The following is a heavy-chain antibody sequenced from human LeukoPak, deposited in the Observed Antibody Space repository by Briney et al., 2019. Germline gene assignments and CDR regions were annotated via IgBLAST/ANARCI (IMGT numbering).Heavy chain of an antibody. J-gene: IGHJ3*02. CDR1: GGSISSYY. D-gene: IGHD3-22*01. Sequence: SETLSLTCTVSGGSISSYYWSWIRQPPGKGLEWIGYIYYSGSTNYNPSLKSRVTISVDTSKNQFSLKLSSVTAADTAVYYCARQNYYDSRTFDIWGQGTMVTVSA. CDR2: IYYSGST. V-gene: IGHV4-59*08. CDR3: ARQNYYDSRTFDI.